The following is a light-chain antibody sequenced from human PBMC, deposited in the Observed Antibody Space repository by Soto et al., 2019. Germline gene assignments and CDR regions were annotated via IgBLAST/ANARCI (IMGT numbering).Light chain of an antibody. V-gene: IGKV1-5*01. J-gene: IGKJ1*01. CDR1: QSISSW. CDR2: DAS. Sequence: DIQMSQSHSTLSASVGDRVTITCRASQSISSWLAWYQQKPGKAPKLLIYDASSLESGVPSRFSGSGSGTEFTLTISSLQPDDFATYYCQQYNSYWTFGQRTKVDIK. CDR3: QQYNSYWT.